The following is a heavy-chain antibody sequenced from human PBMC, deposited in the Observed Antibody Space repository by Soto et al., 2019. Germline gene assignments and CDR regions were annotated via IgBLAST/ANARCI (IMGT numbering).Heavy chain of an antibody. D-gene: IGHD5-18*01. V-gene: IGHV1-2*02. CDR3: ARGTSHGAFDY. J-gene: IGHJ4*02. Sequence: GASVKLSCKASGCIFSTYGINWFRQAPGQGPEWVGWINPKNGDTKYAQNFQGRVTMTRDTSIDTVYMELSRLQSDDTTVYYCARGTSHGAFDYWGQGSLVTVSS. CDR2: INPKNGDT. CDR1: GCIFSTYG.